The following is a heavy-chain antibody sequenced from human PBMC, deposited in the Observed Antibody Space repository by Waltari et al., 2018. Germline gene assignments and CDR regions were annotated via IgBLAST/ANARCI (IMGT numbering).Heavy chain of an antibody. V-gene: IGHV4-4*07. J-gene: IGHJ4*02. D-gene: IGHD3-22*01. CDR2: IYTSGST. Sequence: QVQLQESGPGLVKPSETLSLTCTVSGGSISSYYWSWIRQPAGKGLEWIGRIYTSGSTHYNPSLKSRFTMSVDTSKNQFSLKLSSVTAADTAVYYCARDSTYDSSGLFDYWGQGTLVTVSS. CDR1: GGSISSYY. CDR3: ARDSTYDSSGLFDY.